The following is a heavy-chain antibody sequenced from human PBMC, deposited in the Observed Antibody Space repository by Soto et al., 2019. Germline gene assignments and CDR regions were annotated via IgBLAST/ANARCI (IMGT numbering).Heavy chain of an antibody. CDR2: IRSKAYGGTT. Sequence: GGSLRLSCTASGVTFDDYAMSWFRQAPGKGLEWVGFIRSKAYGGTTEYAASVKGRFTISRDDSKSIAYLQMNSLKTEDTAVYYCTRERRYSYGYYYYYGMDVWGQGTTVTVSS. CDR3: TRERRYSYGYYYYYGMDV. V-gene: IGHV3-49*03. J-gene: IGHJ6*02. CDR1: GVTFDDYA. D-gene: IGHD5-18*01.